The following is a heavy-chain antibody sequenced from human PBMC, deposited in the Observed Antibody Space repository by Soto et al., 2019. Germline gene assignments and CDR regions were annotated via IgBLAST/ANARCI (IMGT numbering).Heavy chain of an antibody. CDR3: ARESSRLDY. CDR1: GFTFRIYS. CDR2: ISSSSNSI. J-gene: IGHJ4*02. Sequence: EVQLVESGGALVQPGGSLRLSCAASGFTFRIYSMNWVRQAPGKGLEWVSYISSSSNSIYYADSLKGRFTISRDNAKNSLYLQMNSLRAEDTAVYYCARESSRLDYWGQGTLVTVSS. V-gene: IGHV3-48*01.